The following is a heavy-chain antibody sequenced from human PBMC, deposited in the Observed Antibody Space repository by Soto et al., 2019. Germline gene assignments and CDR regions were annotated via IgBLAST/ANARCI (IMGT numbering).Heavy chain of an antibody. J-gene: IGHJ4*02. CDR2: INSDGTST. Sequence: EVQLVESGGGLVQPGGSLRLSCAASGFTFHTYWMHWVRQVPGKGLVWVSLINSDGTSTNYADNVKGRFTISRDNAKNTLYLQMSSLRDEDTAVYYCVKDMIFESGNVLTDDVKSFDSWGQGTLVSVSS. CDR1: GFTFHTYW. CDR3: VKDMIFESGNVLTDDVKSFDS. V-gene: IGHV3-74*01. D-gene: IGHD3-16*01.